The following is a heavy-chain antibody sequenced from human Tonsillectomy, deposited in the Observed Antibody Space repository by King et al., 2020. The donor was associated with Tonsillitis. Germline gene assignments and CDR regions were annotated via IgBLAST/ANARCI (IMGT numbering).Heavy chain of an antibody. CDR1: GGSFNESF. D-gene: IGHD3-16*01. CDR3: AREGSLGGAFDI. CDR2: VHHFGVT. Sequence: VQLQQWGAGLSKPSETLSLTCAVDGGSFNESFWTWIRQSPGKPLEWIGEVHHFGVTNYNPSLKSRVSLSLDTSRKQISLRLDSVTAADTAVYYCAREGSLGGAFDIWGPGTMVTVSS. J-gene: IGHJ3*02. V-gene: IGHV4-34*01.